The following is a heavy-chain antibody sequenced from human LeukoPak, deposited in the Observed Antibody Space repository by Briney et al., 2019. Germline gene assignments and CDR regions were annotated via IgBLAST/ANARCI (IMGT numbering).Heavy chain of an antibody. Sequence: PGRSLRLSCAASGFTFSSYAMHWVRQAPGKGLEWVAVISYEGSNKYYADSVKGRFTISRDNSKNTLYLQMNSLRAEDTAVYYCARDKYSYGSFDYWGQGTLVTVSS. J-gene: IGHJ4*02. CDR2: ISYEGSNK. CDR1: GFTFSSYA. V-gene: IGHV3-30-3*01. CDR3: ARDKYSYGSFDY. D-gene: IGHD5-18*01.